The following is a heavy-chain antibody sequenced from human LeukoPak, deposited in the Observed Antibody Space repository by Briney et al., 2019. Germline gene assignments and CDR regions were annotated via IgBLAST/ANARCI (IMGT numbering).Heavy chain of an antibody. CDR3: AREYPQGVVRGMSSAFDI. Sequence: ASVRVSCKASGDTLTTHPISWVRQAPGQGPEWMGRITPIFNKADYTPSFQGRVSFTVDRSTSTAYMEVHSPRSEDTAMYYCAREYPQGVVRGMSSAFDIWGQGTMVTVTS. CDR1: GDTLTTHP. D-gene: IGHD3-10*02. V-gene: IGHV1-69*04. J-gene: IGHJ3*02. CDR2: ITPIFNKA.